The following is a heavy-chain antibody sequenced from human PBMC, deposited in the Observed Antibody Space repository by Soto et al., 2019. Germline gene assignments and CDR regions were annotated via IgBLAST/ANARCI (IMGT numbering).Heavy chain of an antibody. J-gene: IGHJ5*02. CDR3: AKGLGVVEANPTWFEP. D-gene: IGHD2-15*01. CDR1: GYTFTSYY. V-gene: IGHV1-46*01. CDR2: INPSGGST. Sequence: ASVKVSCKASGYTFTSYYMHWVRQAAGQGLEWMGIINPSGGSTSYAQKFQGRVTMTRDTSTSTVYMELSSLRSEDTAVYYCAKGLGVVEANPTWFEPWGQGTLVNVSS.